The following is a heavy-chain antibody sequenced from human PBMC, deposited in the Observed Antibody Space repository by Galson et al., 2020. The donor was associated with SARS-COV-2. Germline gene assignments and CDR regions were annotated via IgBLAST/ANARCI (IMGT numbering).Heavy chain of an antibody. Sequence: TGGSLRLSCAASGFTFSSYAMHWVRQAPGKGLEWVAVISYDGSNKYYADSVKGRFTISRDNSKNTLYLQMNSLRAEDTAVYYCARVFSTTGTTGDYWGQGTLVTVSS. CDR3: ARVFSTTGTTGDY. V-gene: IGHV3-30-3*01. J-gene: IGHJ4*02. CDR1: GFTFSSYA. D-gene: IGHD1-1*01. CDR2: ISYDGSNK.